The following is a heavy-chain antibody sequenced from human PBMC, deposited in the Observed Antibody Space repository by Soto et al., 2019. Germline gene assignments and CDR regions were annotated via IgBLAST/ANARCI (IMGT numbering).Heavy chain of an antibody. CDR2: INPSGGST. J-gene: IGHJ4*02. D-gene: IGHD3-22*01. Sequence: ASVKVSCKASGYTFTSYYMHWVRQAPGQGLEWMGIINPSGGSTSYAQKFQGRVTMTRDTSTSTVYMELSSLRSEDTAVYYCARGFHYYDSSGYYYPKGHFDYWAQRTLVTVSS. V-gene: IGHV1-46*01. CDR1: GYTFTSYY. CDR3: ARGFHYYDSSGYYYPKGHFDY.